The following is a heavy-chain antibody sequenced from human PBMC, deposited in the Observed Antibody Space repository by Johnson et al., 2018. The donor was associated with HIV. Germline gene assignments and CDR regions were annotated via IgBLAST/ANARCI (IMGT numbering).Heavy chain of an antibody. CDR2: ISYDGSNK. D-gene: IGHD4-17*01. Sequence: QVQLVESGGGVVQPGRSLRLSCAASRFTFSSYVMHWVRQAPGKGLEWVAVISYDGSNKYYADSVKGRFSISRDNSKNTLHLQMNSLRPEDTGIYYCAKDIVYGVYGSQGAFHIWGRVTMVKVSS. CDR1: RFTFSSYV. V-gene: IGHV3-30-3*01. J-gene: IGHJ3*02. CDR3: AKDIVYGVYGSQGAFHI.